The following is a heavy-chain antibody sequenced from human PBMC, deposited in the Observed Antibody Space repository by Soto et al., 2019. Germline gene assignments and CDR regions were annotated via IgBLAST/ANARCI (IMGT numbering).Heavy chain of an antibody. CDR3: ARVGGLLFDY. V-gene: IGHV4-4*02. D-gene: IGHD2-21*01. CDR1: GGSIRSANS. CDR2: IYRSGTT. J-gene: IGHJ4*02. Sequence: QVQLQESGPGLVKHSVTLSLTCAVSGGSIRSANSWSWVRQPPGKGLEWIGEIYRSGTTNYNTSLKSRVTISVDKSKNQFSLELTSVTAADSDVYYCARVGGLLFDYWGQGALVTVSS.